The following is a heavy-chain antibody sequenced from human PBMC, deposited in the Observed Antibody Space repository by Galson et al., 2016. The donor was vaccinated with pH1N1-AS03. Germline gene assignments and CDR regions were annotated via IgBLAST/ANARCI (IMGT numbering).Heavy chain of an antibody. V-gene: IGHV3-9*01. CDR1: GFTFDDYT. CDR2: VTWNSDKM. Sequence: SLRLSCAASGFTFDDYTMHWVRQVPGKGLEWLSSVTWNSDKMVYVDSVKVRFTTSRDNAKNTLYLQMNSLRPEDTALYYCVKGAGRYSRSWYFDYWGQGTLVTVSS. D-gene: IGHD6-13*01. J-gene: IGHJ4*02. CDR3: VKGAGRYSRSWYFDY.